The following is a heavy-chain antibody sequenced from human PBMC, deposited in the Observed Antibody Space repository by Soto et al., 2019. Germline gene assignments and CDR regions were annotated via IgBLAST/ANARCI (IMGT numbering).Heavy chain of an antibody. Sequence: GGSLRLSCAASGFTFSSYSMNWVRQAPGKGLEWVSSISSSSSYIYYADSVKGRFTISRDNAKNSLYLQMNSLRAEDTAVYYCARAHVAQELGAFDIWGQGTMVTVSS. CDR2: ISSSSSYI. V-gene: IGHV3-21*01. J-gene: IGHJ3*02. CDR3: ARAHVAQELGAFDI. D-gene: IGHD2-15*01. CDR1: GFTFSSYS.